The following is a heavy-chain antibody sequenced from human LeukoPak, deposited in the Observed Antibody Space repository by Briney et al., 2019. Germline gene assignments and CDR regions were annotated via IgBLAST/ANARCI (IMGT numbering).Heavy chain of an antibody. CDR2: IYYSGST. V-gene: IGHV4-59*01. CDR1: GGSISSYY. J-gene: IGHJ4*02. CDR3: ARDLYSGAPYY. Sequence: SETLSLTCTVSGGSISSYYWSWIRQPPGKGLEWIGYIYYSGSTNYNPSLKSRVTISVDTSKNQFSLKLSSVTAADTAVYYCARDLYSGAPYYWGQGTLVTVSS. D-gene: IGHD1-26*01.